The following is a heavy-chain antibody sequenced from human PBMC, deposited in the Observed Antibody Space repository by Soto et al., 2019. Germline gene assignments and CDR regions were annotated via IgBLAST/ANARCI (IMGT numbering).Heavy chain of an antibody. CDR1: GGSFSGNY. V-gene: IGHV4-34*01. CDR2: ISHSGSGT. CDR3: ARGHLPGGNTFYYDY. D-gene: IGHD2-15*01. J-gene: IGHJ4*02. Sequence: QVQLQQWGAGLLKPSETLSLTCTVYGGSFSGNYWSWIRQPPGMGLEWIGEISHSGSGTNYNPSLKSRVTISVDTSKNQFSLKLSSVTAADTARYYCARGHLPGGNTFYYDYWGQGTLVTVSS.